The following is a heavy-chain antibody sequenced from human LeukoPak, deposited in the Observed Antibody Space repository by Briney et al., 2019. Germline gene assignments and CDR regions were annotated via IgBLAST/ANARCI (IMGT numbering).Heavy chain of an antibody. CDR1: GFTFSSYS. V-gene: IGHV3-21*01. CDR3: ASEEQSAFDI. D-gene: IGHD1-26*01. CDR2: ISSSSSYI. J-gene: IGHJ3*02. Sequence: GGSLRLSCAASGFTFSSYSMNWVSQAPGKGLEWVSSISSSSSYIYYADSVKGRFTISRDNAKNSLYLQMNSLRAEDTAVYYCASEEQSAFDIWGQGTMVTVSS.